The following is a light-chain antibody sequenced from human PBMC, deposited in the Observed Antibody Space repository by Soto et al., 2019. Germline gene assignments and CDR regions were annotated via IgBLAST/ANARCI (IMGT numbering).Light chain of an antibody. CDR2: DAS. CDR3: QHRSNWPLS. CDR1: QSVSSY. V-gene: IGKV3-11*01. Sequence: EIVLTQSPATLSLSPGERATLSCRASQSVSSYLAWYQQKPSQAPRLLIYDASNRATGIPARFSVGGSGTDFNLTISSLEPEDLAVYYCQHRSNWPLSFGGGTKVEIK. J-gene: IGKJ4*01.